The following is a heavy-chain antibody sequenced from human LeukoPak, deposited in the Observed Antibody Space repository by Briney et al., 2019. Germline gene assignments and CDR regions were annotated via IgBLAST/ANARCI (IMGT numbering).Heavy chain of an antibody. CDR1: GFAFSSYW. V-gene: IGHV3-74*01. D-gene: IGHD3-22*01. CDR2: INSDGSST. J-gene: IGHJ4*02. CDR3: ARDFTYYYDSSGYYSIAFDY. Sequence: PGGSLRLSCAASGFAFSSYWMHWVRQAPGKGLVWVSRINSDGSSTSYADSVKGRFTISRDNAKNTLYLQMNSLRAADTAVYYCARDFTYYYDSSGYYSIAFDYWGQGTLVTVSS.